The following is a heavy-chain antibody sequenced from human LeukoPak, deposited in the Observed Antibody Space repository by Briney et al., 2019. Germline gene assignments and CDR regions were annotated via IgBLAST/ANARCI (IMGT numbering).Heavy chain of an antibody. J-gene: IGHJ4*02. CDR3: ARGARAGYNLEPFDY. D-gene: IGHD5-24*01. V-gene: IGHV4-59*08. CDR2: IYYSGST. Sequence: SETLSLTCTVSGGSMSSYYWSRIRQPPGKGLEWIGYIYYSGSTKYNPSLKSRVTISVDTSKNQFSLKLSSVTAADTAVYCARGARAGYNLEPFDYWGQGTLVTVSS. CDR1: GGSMSSYY.